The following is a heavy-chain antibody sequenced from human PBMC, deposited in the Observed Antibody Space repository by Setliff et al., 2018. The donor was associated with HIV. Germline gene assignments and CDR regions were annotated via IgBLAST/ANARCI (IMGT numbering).Heavy chain of an antibody. CDR1: GFTFSRCG. Sequence: GGSLRLSCAASGFTFSRCGMHWIRQAPGKGLEWVANIKPDGSDTFYLDSMRGRLTISRDNAKNSLYLQMNSLRPEDTALYYCAKDMSTDWYTVSGFDLWGQGTLVTVSS. J-gene: IGHJ5*02. CDR2: IKPDGSDT. CDR3: AKDMSTDWYTVSGFDL. V-gene: IGHV3-7*03. D-gene: IGHD3-9*01.